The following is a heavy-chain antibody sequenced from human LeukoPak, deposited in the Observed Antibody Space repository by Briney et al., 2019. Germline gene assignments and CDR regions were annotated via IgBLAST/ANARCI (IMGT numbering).Heavy chain of an antibody. Sequence: GGSLRLSCAASGFTFNTYWMFWVRQAPGKGLVWVSRLNSDGITAAYADSVKGRFTMSRDNAQNTLFLQMSSLGAEDTAVYYCAKSVGANFHYYGMDVWGQGTTVTVSS. CDR2: LNSDGITA. CDR1: GFTFNTYW. V-gene: IGHV3-74*01. J-gene: IGHJ6*02. D-gene: IGHD1-26*01. CDR3: AKSVGANFHYYGMDV.